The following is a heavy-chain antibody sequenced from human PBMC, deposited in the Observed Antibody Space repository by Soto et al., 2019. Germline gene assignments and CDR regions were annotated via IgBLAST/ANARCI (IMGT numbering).Heavy chain of an antibody. D-gene: IGHD4-17*01. J-gene: IGHJ6*03. V-gene: IGHV4-59*08. CDR1: GGSISSYY. Sequence: SETLSLTCTVSGGSISSYYWSWIRQPPGKGLEWIGYIYYSGSTNYNPSLKSRVTISVDTSKNQFSLKLSSVTAADTAVYYCASNLEYGDYLGLGYYYMDVWGKGTTVTVSS. CDR3: ASNLEYGDYLGLGYYYMDV. CDR2: IYYSGST.